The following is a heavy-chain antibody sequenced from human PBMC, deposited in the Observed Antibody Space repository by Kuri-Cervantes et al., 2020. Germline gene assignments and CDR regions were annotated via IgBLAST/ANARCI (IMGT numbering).Heavy chain of an antibody. V-gene: IGHV4-39*01. J-gene: IGHJ6*03. CDR2: IYYSGST. CDR1: GGSISSSNYF. CDR3: ARPYYYYYYMDV. Sequence: SETLSLTCTVSGGSISSSNYFWGWIRQPPGKGLEWIGSIYYSGSTYYNPSLKSRVTISVDTSKNQFSLKLSSVTAADTAVYYCARPYYYYYYMDVWGKGTTVTVSS.